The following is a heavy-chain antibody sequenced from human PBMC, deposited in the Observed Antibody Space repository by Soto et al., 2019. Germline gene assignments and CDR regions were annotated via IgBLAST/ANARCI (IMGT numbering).Heavy chain of an antibody. D-gene: IGHD4-17*01. CDR1: GGSISSSSYH. CDR3: ARATTVDPRIDY. V-gene: IGHV4-39*07. J-gene: IGHJ4*02. CDR2: IYYSGST. Sequence: SETLSLTCTVSGGSISSSSYHWGWIRQPPGKGLEWIGSIYYSGSTNYNPSLKSRVTISIDTSKNQFSLKVNSVTAADTAVYYCARATTVDPRIDYWGQGNMVTVSS.